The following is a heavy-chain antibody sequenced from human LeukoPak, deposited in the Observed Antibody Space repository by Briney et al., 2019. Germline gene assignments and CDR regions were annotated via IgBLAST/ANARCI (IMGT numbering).Heavy chain of an antibody. V-gene: IGHV3-30*19. CDR1: GFTSSSYG. CDR2: IWYDGSNK. CDR3: ARDLYDSSGRDY. Sequence: QSGGSLRLSCAASGFTSSSYGMHWVRQAPGKGLEWVAVIWYDGSNKYYADSAKGRFTISRDNSKNTLYLQMNSLRAEDTAVYYCARDLYDSSGRDYWGQGTLVTVSS. D-gene: IGHD3-22*01. J-gene: IGHJ4*02.